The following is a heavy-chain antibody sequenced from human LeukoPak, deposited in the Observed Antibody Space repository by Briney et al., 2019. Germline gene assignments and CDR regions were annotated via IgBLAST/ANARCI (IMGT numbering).Heavy chain of an antibody. Sequence: GRSLRLSCAASGFTFDDYAMHWVRQAPGKGLEWVSGISWNSGSIGYADPVKGRFTISRDNAKNSLYLQMNSLRAEDTALYYCAKDKSVRGRWLQSFDYWGQGTLVTVSS. CDR2: ISWNSGSI. D-gene: IGHD5-24*01. J-gene: IGHJ4*02. V-gene: IGHV3-9*01. CDR3: AKDKSVRGRWLQSFDY. CDR1: GFTFDDYA.